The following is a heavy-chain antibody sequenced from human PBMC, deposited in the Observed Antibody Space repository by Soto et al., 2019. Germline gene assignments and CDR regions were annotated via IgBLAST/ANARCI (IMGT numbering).Heavy chain of an antibody. J-gene: IGHJ6*02. CDR2: ISSDGSTT. D-gene: IGHD3-10*01. CDR1: GFTFGNYW. CDR3: TRSLGSGRGSYGMDV. Sequence: EVQLVESGGGLVQPGGSLRLSCAASGFTFGNYWMHWVRQDPVKGLVWVSRISSDGSTTTTYADSVKGRFTISRDNARNTLWLQMHSLTDDDTAVYYCTRSLGSGRGSYGMDVWGQGTTVTVSS. V-gene: IGHV3-74*01.